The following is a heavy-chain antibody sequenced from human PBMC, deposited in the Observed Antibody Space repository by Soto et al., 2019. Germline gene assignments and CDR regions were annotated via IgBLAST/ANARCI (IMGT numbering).Heavy chain of an antibody. J-gene: IGHJ6*02. D-gene: IGHD1-1*01. CDR1: GFTFSDYY. CDR2: ISSSSSYT. Sequence: GGSLRLSCAASGFTFSDYYMSWIRQAPGKGLEWVSHISSSSSYTNYADSVKGRFTISRDNAKNSLYLQMNSLGVEDTAVYYCARGRNWNQKTYYGMDVRGQGTTVTVSS. V-gene: IGHV3-11*06. CDR3: ARGRNWNQKTYYGMDV.